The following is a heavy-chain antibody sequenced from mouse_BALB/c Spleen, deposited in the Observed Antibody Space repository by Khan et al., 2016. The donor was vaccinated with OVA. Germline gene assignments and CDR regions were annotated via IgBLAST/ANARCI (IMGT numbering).Heavy chain of an antibody. Sequence: VQLQQSGAELVRPGASVKLSCKTSGYIFTSYWIHWVKQRSGQGLEWIARIYPGPNTTSYNEKLKDKAQLPDDKSSSHAYMQLSSLISDDSAVYFCSREEALYYFDYWGQGTTLTVSS. V-gene: IGHV1S132*01. J-gene: IGHJ2*01. CDR2: IYPGPNTT. CDR3: SREEALYYFDY. CDR1: GYIFTSYW.